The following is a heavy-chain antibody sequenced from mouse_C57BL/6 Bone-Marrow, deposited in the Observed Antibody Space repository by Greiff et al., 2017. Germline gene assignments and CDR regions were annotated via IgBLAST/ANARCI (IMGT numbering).Heavy chain of an antibody. CDR1: GFTFSDYY. Sequence: EVMLVESEGGLVQPGSSMKLSCTASGFTFSDYYMAWVRQVPEKGLEWVANINYDGSSTYYLDSLKSRFIISRDNAKNILYLQMSSLKSEDTATYYCAVTHYAMDYGGQGTSVTVSS. CDR2: INYDGSST. CDR3: AVTHYAMDY. J-gene: IGHJ4*01. V-gene: IGHV5-16*01. D-gene: IGHD2-3*01.